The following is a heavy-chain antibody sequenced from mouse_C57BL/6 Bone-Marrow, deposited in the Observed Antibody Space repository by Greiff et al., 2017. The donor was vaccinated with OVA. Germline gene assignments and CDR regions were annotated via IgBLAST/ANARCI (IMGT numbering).Heavy chain of an antibody. V-gene: IGHV1-55*01. CDR3: AVPHYYGSLFDY. Sequence: QVQLKQPGAELVKPGASVKMSCKASGYTFTSYWITWVKQRPGQGLEWIGDIYPGSGSTNYNEKFKSKATLTVDTSSSTAYMQLSSLTSEDSAVYYCAVPHYYGSLFDYWGQGTTLTVSS. CDR1: GYTFTSYW. CDR2: IYPGSGST. J-gene: IGHJ2*01. D-gene: IGHD1-1*01.